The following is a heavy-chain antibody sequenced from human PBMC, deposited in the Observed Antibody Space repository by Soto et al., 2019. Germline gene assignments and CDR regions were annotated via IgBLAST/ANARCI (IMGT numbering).Heavy chain of an antibody. Sequence: GASVKVSCKASGGTFRNYPINWVRQAPGQGLEWMGSIFPLTDIPDYAQNFQARLTISADKSTSTAYMELSSLTSDDTAMYFCARGPLVVLNYFESWGQGTLVTSP. J-gene: IGHJ4*02. CDR3: ARGPLVVLNYFES. CDR1: GGTFRNYP. V-gene: IGHV1-69*04. CDR2: IFPLTDIP.